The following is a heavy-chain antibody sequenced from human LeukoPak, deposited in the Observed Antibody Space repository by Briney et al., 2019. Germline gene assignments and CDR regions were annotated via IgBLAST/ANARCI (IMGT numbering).Heavy chain of an antibody. CDR3: ARDSSGPSY. CDR1: GFTFSSYS. Sequence: GGSLRLSCAASGFTFSSYSMNWVRQAPGKGLEWVAVMSYDGSNKYYADSVKGRFTVSRDNSRNTLYLQMNSLRAEDTAVYFCARDSSGPSYWGQGTLVTVSS. J-gene: IGHJ4*01. CDR2: MSYDGSNK. D-gene: IGHD1-26*01. V-gene: IGHV3-30*03.